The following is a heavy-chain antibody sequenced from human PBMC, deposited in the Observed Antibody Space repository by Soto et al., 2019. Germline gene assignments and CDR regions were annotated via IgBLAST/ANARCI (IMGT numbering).Heavy chain of an antibody. Sequence: GESLKISCAASGFTFSSYAMSWVRQAPGKGLEWVSAISGSGGSTYYADSVKGRFTISRDNSKNTLYLQMNSLRAEDTAVYYCARHQGDSSGWYQGDFQHWGQGTLVTVSS. V-gene: IGHV3-23*01. D-gene: IGHD6-19*01. J-gene: IGHJ1*01. CDR3: ARHQGDSSGWYQGDFQH. CDR2: ISGSGGST. CDR1: GFTFSSYA.